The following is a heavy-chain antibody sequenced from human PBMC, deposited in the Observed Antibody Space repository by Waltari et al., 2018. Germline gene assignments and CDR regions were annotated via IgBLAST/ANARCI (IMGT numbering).Heavy chain of an antibody. V-gene: IGHV4-34*01. CDR2: INHSGST. CDR3: ARGRIAARRRCWFDP. CDR1: GFTFSSYA. J-gene: IGHJ5*02. Sequence: QVQLVESGGGVVQPGRSLRLSCAASGFTFSSYAMHWVRQPPGKGLEWIGEINHSGSTNYNPSLKSRVTISVDTSKNQFSLKLSSVTAADTAVYYCARGRIAARRRCWFDPWGQGTLVTVSS. D-gene: IGHD6-6*01.